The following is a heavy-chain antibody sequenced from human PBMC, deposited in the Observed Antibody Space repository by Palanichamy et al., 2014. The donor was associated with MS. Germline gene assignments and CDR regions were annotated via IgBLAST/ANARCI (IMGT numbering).Heavy chain of an antibody. Sequence: QVQLQESGPGLVKPSQTLSLTCTVSGGSISSGSYYWSWIRQPAGKGLEWIGRIYTSGSTNYNPSLKSRVTISVDTSKNQFSLKLSSVTAADTAVYYCARDSRVPQDDAFDIWGQGTMVTVSS. D-gene: IGHD3-10*01. J-gene: IGHJ3*02. V-gene: IGHV4-61*02. CDR1: GGSISSGSYY. CDR2: IYTSGST. CDR3: ARDSRVPQDDAFDI.